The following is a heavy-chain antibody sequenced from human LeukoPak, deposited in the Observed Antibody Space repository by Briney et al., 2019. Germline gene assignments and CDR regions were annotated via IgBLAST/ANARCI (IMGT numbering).Heavy chain of an antibody. CDR3: ARGYDSSDY. J-gene: IGHJ4*02. V-gene: IGHV4-38-2*02. Sequence: SETLSLTCTVSGYSISSGYYWGWIRQPPGKGLEWIGNIYHSGNTYYNPSLKSRVTVSVDTSKNQFSLKLSSVTAADTAVYYCARGYDSSDYWGQGTLVTVSS. CDR1: GYSISSGYY. D-gene: IGHD3-22*01. CDR2: IYHSGNT.